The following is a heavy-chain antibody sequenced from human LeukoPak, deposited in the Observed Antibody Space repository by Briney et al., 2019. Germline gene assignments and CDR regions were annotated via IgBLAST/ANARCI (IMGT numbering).Heavy chain of an antibody. D-gene: IGHD3-22*01. Sequence: PGGSLRLFCAASGFAFSNFPMTWVRQAPGKGLQGVSRISASGADTYYQDSVKGRFTISRDNSKNTVYLQMSSLRAEDTAVYYCAKILGHDSDGYYYYGMDVWGQGTPVIVSS. CDR2: ISASGADT. CDR3: AKILGHDSDGYYYYGMDV. J-gene: IGHJ6*02. V-gene: IGHV3-23*01. CDR1: GFAFSNFP.